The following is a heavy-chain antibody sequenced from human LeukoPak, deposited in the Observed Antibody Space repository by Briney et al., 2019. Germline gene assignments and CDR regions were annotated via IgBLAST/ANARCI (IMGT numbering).Heavy chain of an antibody. J-gene: IGHJ4*02. D-gene: IGHD6-19*01. V-gene: IGHV3-21*01. CDR3: ARDEGIAVAGDFDY. Sequence: TGGSLRLSCAASGFTFSSYSMNWVRQAPGKGLEWVSSISSSGSYIYYADSVKGRFTISRDNAKNSLYLQMNSLRAEDTAVYYCARDEGIAVAGDFDYWGQGTLVTVSS. CDR2: ISSSGSYI. CDR1: GFTFSSYS.